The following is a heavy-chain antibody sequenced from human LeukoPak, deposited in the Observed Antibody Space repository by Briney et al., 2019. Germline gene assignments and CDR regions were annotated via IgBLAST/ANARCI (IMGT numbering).Heavy chain of an antibody. Sequence: GGSLRLSCAASGFTFSSYTMRWVRQAPGKGLEWVSAISGSGGGTYYTDSVKGRFTISRDNSKNTLYLQMNSLRADDTALYYCAKGLLLWFGEPGGFDYWGQGTLVTVSS. D-gene: IGHD3-10*01. CDR1: GFTFSSYT. CDR2: ISGSGGGT. J-gene: IGHJ4*02. CDR3: AKGLLLWFGEPGGFDY. V-gene: IGHV3-23*01.